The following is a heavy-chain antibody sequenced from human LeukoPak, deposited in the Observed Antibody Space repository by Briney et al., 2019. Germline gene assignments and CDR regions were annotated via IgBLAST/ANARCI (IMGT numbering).Heavy chain of an antibody. J-gene: IGHJ6*02. CDR3: ARDSGLYYGSGSYYNPLLDYGMDV. V-gene: IGHV3-30*03. CDR1: GFTSSSYG. Sequence: GGSLRLSCAASGFTSSSYGMHWVRQAPGKGLEWVAVISYDGTIKYYADSVKGRFTISRDSSKNTLYLQMNSLRAEDTAVYYCARDSGLYYGSGSYYNPLLDYGMDVWGQGTAVTVSS. D-gene: IGHD3-10*01. CDR2: ISYDGTIK.